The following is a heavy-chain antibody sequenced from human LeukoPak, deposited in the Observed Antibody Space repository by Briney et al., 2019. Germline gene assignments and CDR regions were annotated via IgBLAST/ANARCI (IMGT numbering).Heavy chain of an antibody. CDR3: ARDRDGSLYFDY. V-gene: IGHV3-21*05. CDR1: GFTFSSYS. CDR2: ISSSSSYI. Sequence: GGSLRLSCAASGFTFSSYSMNWVRQAPGKGLEWVAYISSSSSYIYYADSVKGRFTISRDNAENSLYLQMNSLRAEDTAVYYCARDRDGSLYFDYWGQGTLVTVSS. J-gene: IGHJ4*02. D-gene: IGHD3-10*01.